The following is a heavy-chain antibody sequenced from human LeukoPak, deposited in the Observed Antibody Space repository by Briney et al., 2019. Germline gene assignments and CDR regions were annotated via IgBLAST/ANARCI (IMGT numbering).Heavy chain of an antibody. J-gene: IGHJ4*02. CDR3: ARGGGYDPGRFDY. D-gene: IGHD5-12*01. CDR2: TYYSGST. Sequence: SQTLSLTCTVSGGSISSGDYYWSWIRQPPGKGLEWIGYTYYSGSTYYNPSLKSRVTISVDTSKNQFSLKLSSVTAADTAVYYCARGGGYDPGRFDYWGQGTLVTVSS. V-gene: IGHV4-30-4*08. CDR1: GGSISSGDYY.